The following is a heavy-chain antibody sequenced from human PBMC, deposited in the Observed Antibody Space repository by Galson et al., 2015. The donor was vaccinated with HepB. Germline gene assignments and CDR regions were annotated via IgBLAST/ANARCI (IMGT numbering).Heavy chain of an antibody. CDR1: GFTFSSYG. CDR3: ARDRAAMVRGVMDY. Sequence: SLRLSCAASGFTFSSYGMHWVRQAPGKGLEWVAVISYDGSNKYHADSVKGRFTISRDNSKNTLYLQMNSLRAEDTAVYYCARDRAAMVRGVMDYWGQRTLVTVSS. CDR2: ISYDGSNK. J-gene: IGHJ4*02. D-gene: IGHD3-10*01. V-gene: IGHV3-30*03.